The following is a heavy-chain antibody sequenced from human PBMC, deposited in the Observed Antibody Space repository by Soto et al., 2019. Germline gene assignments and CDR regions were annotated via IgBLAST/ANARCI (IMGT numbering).Heavy chain of an antibody. CDR2: IYYSGST. Sequence: QLQLQESGPGLVKPSETLSLTCTVSGGSISSSSYYWGWIRQPPGKGLEWIGSIYYSGSTYYNLSLKSRVTISVDTSKNQFSLKLSSVTAADTAVYYCASRTLYDYIWGSYRFDYWGQGTLVTVSS. V-gene: IGHV4-39*01. J-gene: IGHJ4*02. CDR1: GGSISSSSYY. D-gene: IGHD3-16*02. CDR3: ASRTLYDYIWGSYRFDY.